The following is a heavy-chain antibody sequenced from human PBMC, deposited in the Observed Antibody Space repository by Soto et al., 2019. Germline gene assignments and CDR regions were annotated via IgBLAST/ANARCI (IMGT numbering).Heavy chain of an antibody. V-gene: IGHV4-31*03. CDR1: GGSISSGGYY. D-gene: IGHD2-21*01. CDR2: IYYSGST. CDR3: ARDGIVVVNNYGMDV. J-gene: IGHJ6*02. Sequence: SETLSLTCTVSGGSISSGGYYWSWIRQHPGKGLEWIGYIYYSGSTYYNPSLKSRVTISVDTSKNQFSLKLSSVTAADTAAYYCARDGIVVVNNYGMDVWGQGTTVTVSS.